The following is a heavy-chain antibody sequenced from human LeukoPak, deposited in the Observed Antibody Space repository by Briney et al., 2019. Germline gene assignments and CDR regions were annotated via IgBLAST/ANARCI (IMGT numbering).Heavy chain of an antibody. Sequence: SETLSLTCTVSGDSISSSNSYWGWIRQPPGKGLEWIGSIYYSGNTYYNASLMSRVTISVDTSKNQFSLNLNSVTAADTAVYYCARAPHFFDTSGSRYYFDYWGQGALVTVSS. CDR2: IYYSGNT. CDR3: ARAPHFFDTSGSRYYFDY. CDR1: GDSISSSNSY. J-gene: IGHJ4*02. V-gene: IGHV4-39*07. D-gene: IGHD3-22*01.